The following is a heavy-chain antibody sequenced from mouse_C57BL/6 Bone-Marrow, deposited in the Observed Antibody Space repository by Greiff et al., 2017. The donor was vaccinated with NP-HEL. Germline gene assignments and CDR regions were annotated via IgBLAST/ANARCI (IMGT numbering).Heavy chain of an antibody. CDR1: GYTFTSYW. CDR2: IDPSDSYT. V-gene: IGHV1-50*01. D-gene: IGHD1-1*01. CDR3: ARSGVLLLRYSYYAMDY. Sequence: VQLQQPGAELVKPGASVKLSCKASGYTFTSYWMQWVKQRPGQGLEWIGEIDPSDSYTNYNQKFKGKATLTVDTSSSTAYMQLSSLTSEDSAVYYCARSGVLLLRYSYYAMDYWGQGTSVTVSS. J-gene: IGHJ4*01.